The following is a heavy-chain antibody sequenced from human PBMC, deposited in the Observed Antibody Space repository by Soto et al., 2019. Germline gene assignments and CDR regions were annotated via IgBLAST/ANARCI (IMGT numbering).Heavy chain of an antibody. V-gene: IGHV3-53*01. J-gene: IGHJ4*02. Sequence: GGSLRLSCAASGFSVSSTYMSWVRQAPGKGLEWVSTLSDGGSSHYADSVTGRLSVSRDNSKNTLYLQMNGLRADDTAIYYCARDYASGGYDYRGQGTQVTVSS. CDR3: ARDYASGGYDY. CDR2: LSDGGSS. D-gene: IGHD5-12*01. CDR1: GFSVSSTY.